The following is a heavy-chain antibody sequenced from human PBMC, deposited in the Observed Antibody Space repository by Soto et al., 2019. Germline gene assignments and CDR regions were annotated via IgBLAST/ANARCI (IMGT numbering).Heavy chain of an antibody. J-gene: IGHJ6*02. D-gene: IGHD3-9*01. Sequence: SVKVSCTASGGTFSSYAISWVRQAPGQGLEWMGGIIPIFGTANYAQKFQGRVTITADESTSTAYMELSSLRSEDTAVYYCARSRDILTGYAPYYYGMDVWGQGTTVTVSS. CDR2: IIPIFGTA. CDR1: GGTFSSYA. CDR3: ARSRDILTGYAPYYYGMDV. V-gene: IGHV1-69*13.